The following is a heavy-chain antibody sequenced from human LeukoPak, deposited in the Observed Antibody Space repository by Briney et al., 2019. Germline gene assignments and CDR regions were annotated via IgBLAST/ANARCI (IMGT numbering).Heavy chain of an antibody. Sequence: GRSLRLSCAASGFTFSSYAMSWVRQAPGKGLAWVSTISGGSGSTYCADSVKGRFTISRDNSKNTLYLQMNSLRDEDTAVYYCAKHRFESGGYHSTDWGQGTLVTVSS. CDR3: AKHRFESGGYHSTD. V-gene: IGHV3-23*01. CDR1: GFTFSSYA. D-gene: IGHD3-22*01. CDR2: ISGGSGST. J-gene: IGHJ4*02.